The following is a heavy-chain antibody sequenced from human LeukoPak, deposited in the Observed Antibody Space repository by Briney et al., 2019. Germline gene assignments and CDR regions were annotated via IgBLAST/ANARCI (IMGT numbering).Heavy chain of an antibody. CDR3: AKWRSGYPNYYFDY. J-gene: IGHJ4*02. CDR2: ISGIGSST. CDR1: GFTFSSYA. Sequence: PGGSLRLSCAAYGFTFSSYAMNWVRQAPGKGLEWVSIISGIGSSTYYADSVKGRFTISRDNSKNTLYLQMNSLRAEDTAVYYCAKWRSGYPNYYFDYWGQGTLVTVSS. V-gene: IGHV3-23*01. D-gene: IGHD3-22*01.